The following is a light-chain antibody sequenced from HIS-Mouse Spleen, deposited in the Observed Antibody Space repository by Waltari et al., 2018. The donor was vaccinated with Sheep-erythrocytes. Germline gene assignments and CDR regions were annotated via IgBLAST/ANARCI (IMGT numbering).Light chain of an antibody. CDR1: QSLLHSNGYNY. CDR2: LGS. Sequence: DIVLTPSPLSLPVTPGEPASISCRSSQSLLHSNGYNYLDWYLQKPGQSAQLLIYLGSNRASGVPDRFSGSGSGTDVTLKISRVEAEDVGVYYCMQALQTPRTFGQGTKVEIK. V-gene: IGKV2-28*01. J-gene: IGKJ1*01. CDR3: MQALQTPRT.